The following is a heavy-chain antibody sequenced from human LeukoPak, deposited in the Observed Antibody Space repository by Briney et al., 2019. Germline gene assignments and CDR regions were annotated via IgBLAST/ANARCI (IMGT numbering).Heavy chain of an antibody. V-gene: IGHV4-34*01. CDR2: INHSGST. D-gene: IGHD1-14*01. CDR1: GGSFSGYY. CDR3: ARDTGGYFDY. Sequence: PSETLSLTCAVYGGSFSGYYWSWIRQPPGKGLEWIGEINHSGSTNYNPSLKSRVTISVDTSKNQFSLKLSSVTAEDTAVYYCARDTGGYFDYWGQGTLVTVSS. J-gene: IGHJ4*02.